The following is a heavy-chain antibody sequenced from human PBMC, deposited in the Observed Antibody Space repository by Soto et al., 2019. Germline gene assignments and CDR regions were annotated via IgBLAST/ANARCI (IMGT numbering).Heavy chain of an antibody. V-gene: IGHV3-53*01. J-gene: IGHJ4*02. CDR2: IYSGGST. Sequence: GGSLRLSCAASGFTVSSNYMSWVRQAPGRGLEWVSVIYSGGSTYYADSVKGRFTISRDNSKNTLYLQMNSLRAEDTAVYYCARVHVGSGWPYDYWGQGTLVTVSS. D-gene: IGHD6-19*01. CDR1: GFTVSSNY. CDR3: ARVHVGSGWPYDY.